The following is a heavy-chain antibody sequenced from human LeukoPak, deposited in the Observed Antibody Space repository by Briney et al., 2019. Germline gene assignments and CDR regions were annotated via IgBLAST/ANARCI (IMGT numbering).Heavy chain of an antibody. CDR1: GGSFSGYY. J-gene: IGHJ3*02. Sequence: PSETLSLTCAVYGGSFSGYYWSWIRQPPGKGLEWIGEINHSGSTNYNPSLKSRVTISVDTSKNQFSLKLNSVTAADTAVYYCARPNTYYVGNNAFDIWGQGTMVTVSS. V-gene: IGHV4-34*01. D-gene: IGHD4-23*01. CDR2: INHSGST. CDR3: ARPNTYYVGNNAFDI.